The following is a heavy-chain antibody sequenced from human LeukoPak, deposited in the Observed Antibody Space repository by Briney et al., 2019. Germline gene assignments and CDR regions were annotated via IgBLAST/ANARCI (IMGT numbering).Heavy chain of an antibody. V-gene: IGHV3-7*01. CDR3: ARDLYGAYFFDY. J-gene: IGHJ4*02. D-gene: IGHD4-17*01. CDR1: GFTFSRYY. Sequence: GGSLRLSCVAPGFTFSRYYMSWVRQAPGKWLEWVANIKEDGSERYYVDSMKGRSTISRDNAKNSLYLQMNSLRAEDTAVYYCARDLYGAYFFDYWRQGTLVTVSS. CDR2: IKEDGSER.